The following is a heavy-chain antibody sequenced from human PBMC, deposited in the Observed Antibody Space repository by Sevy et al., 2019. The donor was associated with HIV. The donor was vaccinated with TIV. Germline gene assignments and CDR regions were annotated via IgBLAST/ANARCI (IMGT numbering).Heavy chain of an antibody. V-gene: IGHV4-34*01. Sequence: SETLSLTCAVYVDSFNGHYWSWVRQVPGRGLEWIGEVDHTGNINYNPAFDNRLAISVNRPKNQFSLNLTSLTAADTAVYYGAREPIEAPGRGYFDIWGHGNRITVSS. J-gene: IGHJ4*03. CDR3: AREPIEAPGRGYFDI. CDR2: VDHTGNI. CDR1: VDSFNGHY. D-gene: IGHD6-13*01.